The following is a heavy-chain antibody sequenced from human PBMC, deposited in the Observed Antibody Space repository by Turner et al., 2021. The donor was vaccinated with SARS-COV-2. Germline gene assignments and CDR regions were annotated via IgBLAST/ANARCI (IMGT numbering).Heavy chain of an antibody. CDR2: IKQDGSEK. CDR3: ARLHTSSWYFDY. J-gene: IGHJ4*02. CDR1: GFTLSSYW. V-gene: IGHV3-7*03. Sequence: ELQLVEPGGRSAQPGGSLRLPCAASGFTLSSYWMSWVRQAPGKGLEWVANIKQDGSEKYYVDSVKGRFTISRDNAKNSLYLQMSSLRAEDTAVYYCARLHTSSWYFDYWGQGTLVTVSS. D-gene: IGHD6-13*01.